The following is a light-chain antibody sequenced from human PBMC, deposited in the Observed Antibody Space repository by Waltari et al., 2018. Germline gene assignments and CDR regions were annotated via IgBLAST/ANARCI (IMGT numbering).Light chain of an antibody. CDR3: QQYYSTPLT. J-gene: IGKJ4*01. CDR1: QSVLHASNNRNY. V-gene: IGKV4-1*01. CDR2: WAS. Sequence: DIVMTQSPDSLALSLGERATISCKSSQSVLHASNNRNYLAWYQQRPGQSPKLRISWASTRQSGVPDRFSGSGSAADFTLTITSLQAEDVATYYCQQYYSTPLTFGGGTKVAIK.